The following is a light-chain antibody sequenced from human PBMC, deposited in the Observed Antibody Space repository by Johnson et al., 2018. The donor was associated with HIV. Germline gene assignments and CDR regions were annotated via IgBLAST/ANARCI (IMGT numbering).Light chain of an antibody. CDR3: GTWDSSLSAEV. CDR1: SSNIQNNY. CDR2: ENN. V-gene: IGLV1-51*02. J-gene: IGLJ1*01. Sequence: QSVLTQPPSVSAASGQKVDISCSGSSSNIQNNYLSWYQQLPHTAPKLLIYENNKRPSGIPDLFSGSKSGTSATLGITGLQTGDEADYYCGTWDSSLSAEVFGTGTKVTVL.